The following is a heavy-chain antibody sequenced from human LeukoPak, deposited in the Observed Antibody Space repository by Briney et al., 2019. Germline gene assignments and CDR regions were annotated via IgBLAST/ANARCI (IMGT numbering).Heavy chain of an antibody. D-gene: IGHD6-6*01. Sequence: PSETLSLTCYVSGGSLSSNSNYWGWIRQPPGKGLEWMGSIYYSGKTYYNMSLNSRVTISLDTSKNQFSLMLSSVTVADTAMYFCARDFGSSSWGWFDPWGPGILVTVSS. V-gene: IGHV4-39*07. CDR2: IYYSGKT. CDR1: GGSLSSNSNY. J-gene: IGHJ5*02. CDR3: ARDFGSSSWGWFDP.